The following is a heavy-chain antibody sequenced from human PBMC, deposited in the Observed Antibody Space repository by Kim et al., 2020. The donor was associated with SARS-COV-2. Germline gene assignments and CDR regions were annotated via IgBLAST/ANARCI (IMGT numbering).Heavy chain of an antibody. Sequence: RGSMRLSCAASGFTFSSYGMHWVRQAPGKGLEWVAVISYDGSNKYYADSVKGRFTISRDNSKNTLYLQMNSLRAEDTAVYYCAKVERGSGSYPIDYWGQGTLVTVSS. V-gene: IGHV3-30*18. D-gene: IGHD1-26*01. CDR2: ISYDGSNK. J-gene: IGHJ4*02. CDR3: AKVERGSGSYPIDY. CDR1: GFTFSSYG.